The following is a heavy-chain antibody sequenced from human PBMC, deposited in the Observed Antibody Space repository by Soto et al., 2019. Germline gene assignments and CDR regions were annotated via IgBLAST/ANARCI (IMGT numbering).Heavy chain of an antibody. D-gene: IGHD3-3*01. Sequence: ASVKVSCKASGYTFTSYAMHWGRQAPGQRLEWMGGINAGNGNTKYSQKFQGRVTITRDTSASTAYMELSSLRSEDTAVYSCARDGRLVTIFGVVIHGMDVWGQGTTVTVSS. V-gene: IGHV1-3*01. J-gene: IGHJ6*02. CDR3: ARDGRLVTIFGVVIHGMDV. CDR2: INAGNGNT. CDR1: GYTFTSYA.